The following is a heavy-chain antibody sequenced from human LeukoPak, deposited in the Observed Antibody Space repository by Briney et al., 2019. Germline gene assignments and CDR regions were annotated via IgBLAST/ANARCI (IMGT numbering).Heavy chain of an antibody. J-gene: IGHJ4*02. CDR3: ARGRGASDTDY. Sequence: GGSLRLSCAASGFTFSSYWMHWVRQAPGKGLVWVSRINSDGSSTSYADSVKGRFTISRDNAKNTLYLQMNSLRAEDTAVYYCARGRGASDTDYWGQGTLVTVSS. D-gene: IGHD2-2*02. V-gene: IGHV3-74*01. CDR2: INSDGSST. CDR1: GFTFSSYW.